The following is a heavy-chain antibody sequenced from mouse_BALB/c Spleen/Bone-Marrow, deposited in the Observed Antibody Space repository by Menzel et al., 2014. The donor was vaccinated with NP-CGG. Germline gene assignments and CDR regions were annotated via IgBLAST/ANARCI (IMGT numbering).Heavy chain of an antibody. Sequence: EVKLEESGPELVKPGASVKISCKASGYSFTGYSMNWVKQSHGKSLEWIGRINPYNGDTFYNQKFKGKATLTVDKSSSTAHMELLSLTSEDSAVYYCGRSKYGNYDAMDYWGQGTSVTVSS. CDR2: INPYNGDT. V-gene: IGHV1-37*01. CDR3: GRSKYGNYDAMDY. D-gene: IGHD2-10*02. CDR1: GYSFTGYS. J-gene: IGHJ4*01.